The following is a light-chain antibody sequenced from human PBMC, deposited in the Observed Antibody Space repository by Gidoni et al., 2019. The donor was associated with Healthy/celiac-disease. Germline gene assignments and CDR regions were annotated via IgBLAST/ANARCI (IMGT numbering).Light chain of an antibody. Sequence: ELVLPQSPGTLSLSPGERATLSCSASQSVSSSYLAWYQQQPGQAPRLLIYGASSRATGIPDRFSGSGSGTDFTLTISRLEPEDFAVYYCQQYGSSPLTFGGGTKVEIK. CDR1: QSVSSSY. J-gene: IGKJ4*01. V-gene: IGKV3-20*01. CDR2: GAS. CDR3: QQYGSSPLT.